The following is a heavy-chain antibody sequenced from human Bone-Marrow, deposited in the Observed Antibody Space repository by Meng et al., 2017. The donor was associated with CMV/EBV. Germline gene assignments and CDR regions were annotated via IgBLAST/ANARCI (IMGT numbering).Heavy chain of an antibody. CDR1: GGTFSSYA. CDR2: IIPIFGTA. V-gene: IGHV1-69*05. J-gene: IGHJ6*02. CDR3: ARDDFYDFWSGYRKYYYYGMDV. Sequence: SVKVSCKASGGTFSSYAISWVRQAPGQGLEWMGGIIPIFGTANYAQKFQGRVTITTDESTSTAYMELSSLRSEDTAVYYCARDDFYDFWSGYRKYYYYGMDVWGQGTTVTGSS. D-gene: IGHD3-3*01.